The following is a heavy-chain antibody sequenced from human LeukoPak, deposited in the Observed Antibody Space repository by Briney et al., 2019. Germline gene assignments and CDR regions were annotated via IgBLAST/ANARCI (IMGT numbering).Heavy chain of an antibody. CDR2: INHSGST. D-gene: IGHD6-19*01. CDR3: ARHQRKQWLGYYYYYMDV. Sequence: PSETLSLTCTVSAGSISSDSYYWSWIRQPPGKGLEWIGEINHSGSTNYNPSLKSRVTISVDTSKNQFSLKLSSVTAADTAVYYCARHQRKQWLGYYYYYMDVWGKGTTVTISS. V-gene: IGHV4-39*01. CDR1: AGSISSDSYY. J-gene: IGHJ6*03.